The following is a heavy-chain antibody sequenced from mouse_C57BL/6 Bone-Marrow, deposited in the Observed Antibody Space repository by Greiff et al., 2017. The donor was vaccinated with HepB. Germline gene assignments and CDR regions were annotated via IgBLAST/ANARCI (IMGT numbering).Heavy chain of an antibody. CDR1: GYAFSSSW. CDR3: AREEDGYSDWYFDV. V-gene: IGHV1-82*01. D-gene: IGHD2-3*01. J-gene: IGHJ1*03. Sequence: VQLQQSGPELVKPGASVKISCKASGYAFSSSWMNWVKQRPGKGLEWIGRIYPGDGDTNYNGKFKGKATLTADKSSSTAYMQLSSLTSDDSAVYFCAREEDGYSDWYFDVWGTGTTVTVSS. CDR2: IYPGDGDT.